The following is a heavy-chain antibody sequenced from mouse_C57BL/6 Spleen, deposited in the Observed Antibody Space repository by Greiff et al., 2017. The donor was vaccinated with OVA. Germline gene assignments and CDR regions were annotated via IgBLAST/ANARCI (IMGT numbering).Heavy chain of an antibody. V-gene: IGHV2-4*01. Sequence: VQLQQSGPGLVQPSQSLSITCTVSGFSLTSYGVHWVRQPPGKGLEWLGVIWSGGSTDYNAAFISRLSISKDNSKSQVFFKMNSLQADDTAIYYCAKIPYYGNYEDAMDSGVKEPQSPSPQ. CDR2: IWSGGST. D-gene: IGHD2-10*01. J-gene: IGHJ4*01. CDR3: AKIPYYGNYEDAMDS. CDR1: GFSLTSYG.